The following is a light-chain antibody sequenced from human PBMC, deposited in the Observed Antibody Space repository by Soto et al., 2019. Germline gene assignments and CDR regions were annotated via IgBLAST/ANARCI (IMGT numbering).Light chain of an antibody. Sequence: DIQMTQSPSSLSASIGDRITITCRASQSISTYLNWYQQKPGKAPNLLIYGASTLQSGVPSRFSGRGSATDFTLTISSLQPEDFATYSCQQSFITPPLTFGGGTKVDI. CDR3: QQSFITPPLT. CDR2: GAS. V-gene: IGKV1-39*01. CDR1: QSISTY. J-gene: IGKJ4*01.